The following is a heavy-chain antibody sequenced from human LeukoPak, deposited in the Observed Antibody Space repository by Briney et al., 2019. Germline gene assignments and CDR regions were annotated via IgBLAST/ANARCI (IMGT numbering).Heavy chain of an antibody. D-gene: IGHD3-22*01. CDR1: GFTFSTYW. CDR3: AMGYYDSSGYSHFDY. CDR2: INSDGTST. J-gene: IGHJ4*02. Sequence: GGSLRLSCAAYGFTFSTYWMHWVRQAPGKGLVWVSRINSDGTSTGYADSVKGRFTISRDNAKNTLYLQMNSLRAEDTAVFYCAMGYYDSSGYSHFDYWGQGTLVTVSS. V-gene: IGHV3-74*01.